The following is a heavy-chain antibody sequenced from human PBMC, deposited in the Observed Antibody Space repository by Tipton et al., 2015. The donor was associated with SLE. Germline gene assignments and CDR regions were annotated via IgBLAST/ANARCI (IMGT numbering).Heavy chain of an antibody. Sequence: TLSLTCAVYGGSFSGYYWSWIRQPPGKRLEWIGEINHSGTTNYNPSLKSRVTMSVDTSKNQFSLMLSSVTAADTAIYYCARDPTIVVAFSERNWFDPWGHGTLVTVSS. CDR3: ARDPTIVVAFSERNWFDP. CDR1: GGSFSGYY. CDR2: INHSGTT. D-gene: IGHD2-21*01. J-gene: IGHJ5*02. V-gene: IGHV4-34*01.